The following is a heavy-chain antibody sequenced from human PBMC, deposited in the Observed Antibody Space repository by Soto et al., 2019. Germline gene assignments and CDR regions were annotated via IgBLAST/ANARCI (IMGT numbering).Heavy chain of an antibody. Sequence: SETLSLTCTVSGGSISSSSYYWGWIRQPPGKGLEWLGGIYYSGRTYYNPSLKSRVTISVDTSKNQFSLKLSSVTAADTAVYYCASYSSSSTRDYYYGMDVWGQGTTVTVSS. D-gene: IGHD6-6*01. V-gene: IGHV4-39*01. J-gene: IGHJ6*02. CDR3: ASYSSSSTRDYYYGMDV. CDR2: IYYSGRT. CDR1: GGSISSSSYY.